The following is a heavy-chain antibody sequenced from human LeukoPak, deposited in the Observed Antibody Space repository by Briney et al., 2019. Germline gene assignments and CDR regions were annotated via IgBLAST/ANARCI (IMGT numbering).Heavy chain of an antibody. Sequence: ASVKVSCKASGYTFTSYYMHWVRQAPGQGLEWMGIINPSGGSTSYAQKFQGRVTMTRDTSTSTVYMELSSLRSEDTAVYYCARDSQDYDILTGYPPQTWFDPWGRGTLVTVSS. CDR3: ARDSQDYDILTGYPPQTWFDP. V-gene: IGHV1-46*01. CDR2: INPSGGST. CDR1: GYTFTSYY. J-gene: IGHJ5*02. D-gene: IGHD3-9*01.